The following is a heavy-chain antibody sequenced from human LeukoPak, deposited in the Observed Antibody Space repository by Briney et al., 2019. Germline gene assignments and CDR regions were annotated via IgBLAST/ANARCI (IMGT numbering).Heavy chain of an antibody. D-gene: IGHD5-24*01. Sequence: ASVKVSCKASGYTFTGYYMHWVRQATGQGLEWMGWINPNSGGTNYAQKFQGRVTMTRDTSISTADMELSRLRSDDTAVYYCARAGEDGYNYPSDYWGQGTLVTVSS. V-gene: IGHV1-2*02. CDR2: INPNSGGT. CDR3: ARAGEDGYNYPSDY. CDR1: GYTFTGYY. J-gene: IGHJ4*02.